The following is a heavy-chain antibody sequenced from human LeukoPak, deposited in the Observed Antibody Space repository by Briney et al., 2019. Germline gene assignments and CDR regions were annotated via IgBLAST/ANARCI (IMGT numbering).Heavy chain of an antibody. Sequence: GASVKVSCKASGYTFTSYAMNWVRQAPGQGLEWMGWINTNTGNPTYAQGFTGRFVFSLDTSVSTAYLQISSLKAEDTAVYYCARASRWRPRPDRLRYFDWLPTNYYYYYMDVWGKGTTVTISS. D-gene: IGHD3-9*01. CDR3: ARASRWRPRPDRLRYFDWLPTNYYYYYMDV. CDR2: INTNTGNP. CDR1: GYTFTSYA. V-gene: IGHV7-4-1*02. J-gene: IGHJ6*03.